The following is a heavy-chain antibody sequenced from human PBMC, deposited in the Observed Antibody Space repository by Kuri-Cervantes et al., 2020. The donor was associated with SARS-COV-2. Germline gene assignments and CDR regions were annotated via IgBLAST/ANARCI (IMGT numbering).Heavy chain of an antibody. V-gene: IGHV3-11*04. Sequence: GGSLRLSCAASGFTFGDYYMTWIRQAPGKGLEWVSYISGSSTTIYNADSVKGRFTISRDNAKNSLYLQMNSLRAEDTAVYYCARGSSSTYFDYWGQGTLVTVSS. CDR2: ISGSSTTI. D-gene: IGHD6-6*01. CDR3: ARGSSSTYFDY. J-gene: IGHJ4*02. CDR1: GFTFGDYY.